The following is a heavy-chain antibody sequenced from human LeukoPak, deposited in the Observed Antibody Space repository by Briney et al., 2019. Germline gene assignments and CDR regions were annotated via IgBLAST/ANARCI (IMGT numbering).Heavy chain of an antibody. CDR3: ARGTPTYCSSTSCYTHFQH. Sequence: GGSLRLSCAASGFTFSSYSMNWVRQAPGKGLEWVSSISSSSSYIYYADSVKGRFTISRDNAKNSLYLQMNSLRAEDTAVYYCARGTPTYCSSTSCYTHFQHWGQGTLVTVSS. CDR1: GFTFSSYS. D-gene: IGHD2-2*02. J-gene: IGHJ1*01. CDR2: ISSSSSYI. V-gene: IGHV3-21*01.